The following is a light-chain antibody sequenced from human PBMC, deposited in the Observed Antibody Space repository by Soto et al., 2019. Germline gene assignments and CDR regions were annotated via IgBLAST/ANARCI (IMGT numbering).Light chain of an antibody. CDR1: SSDVGGYNY. V-gene: IGLV2-8*01. Sequence: QSALTQPASVSGSPGQSITISCTGTSSDVGGYNYVSWYQQHPGKAPKLMIYEVSKRPSGVPDRFSGSKSGNTASLTVSGLQAEDEADYYCSSYGGNNNLVFGGGTKVTVL. CDR2: EVS. CDR3: SSYGGNNNLV. J-gene: IGLJ2*01.